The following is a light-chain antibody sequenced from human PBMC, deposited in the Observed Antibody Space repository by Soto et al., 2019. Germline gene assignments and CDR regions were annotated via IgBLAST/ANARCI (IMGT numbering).Light chain of an antibody. CDR2: VAS. V-gene: IGKV3-20*01. CDR1: QSVSSSY. CDR3: QQYGNSPPYT. Sequence: EIVLTQSPGTLSLSPGERANLSCRASQSVSSSYLAWYQQKPGQAPRLLIYVASSRATGIPDRFSGSGSGTDFTLTISRLEPEDFAVYYCQQYGNSPPYTFGQGTKLEIK. J-gene: IGKJ2*01.